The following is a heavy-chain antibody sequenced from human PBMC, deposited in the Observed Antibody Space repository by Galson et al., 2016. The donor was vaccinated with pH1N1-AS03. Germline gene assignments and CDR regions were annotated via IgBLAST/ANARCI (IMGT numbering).Heavy chain of an antibody. CDR2: IKQDGSEK. CDR3: ARNRLYSSQIGFDY. V-gene: IGHV3-7*01. Sequence: SLRLSCAASGFTFSTYCMSWVRQAPGKGLEWVANIKQDGSEKFYVDSLKGRFTISRDNAKNSLYLQMSSLRAEDTAIYYCARNRLYSSQIGFDYWAQGTLVTVSS. D-gene: IGHD6-13*01. J-gene: IGHJ4*02. CDR1: GFTFSTYC.